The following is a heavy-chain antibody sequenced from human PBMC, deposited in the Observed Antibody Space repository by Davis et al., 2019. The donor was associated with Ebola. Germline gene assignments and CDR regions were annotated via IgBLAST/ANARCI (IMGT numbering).Heavy chain of an antibody. Sequence: PGGSLRLSCAASGFTFSSYPMHWVRQAPGKGLEWVAVTSHDESNKHYADSAKGRFTISRDNSKNTLYLQMNSLRAEDTAVYYCARDEFGSMDVWGQGTTVTVSS. CDR3: ARDEFGSMDV. CDR2: TSHDESNK. J-gene: IGHJ6*02. V-gene: IGHV3-30-3*01. D-gene: IGHD1-14*01. CDR1: GFTFSSYP.